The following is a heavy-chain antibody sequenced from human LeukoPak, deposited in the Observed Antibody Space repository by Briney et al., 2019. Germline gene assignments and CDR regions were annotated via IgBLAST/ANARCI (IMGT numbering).Heavy chain of an antibody. CDR3: ARALSGSYWGVFDY. CDR2: ISAYNGNT. J-gene: IGHJ4*02. D-gene: IGHD1-26*01. Sequence: GASVKVSFKASGYTFTSYGISWVRQAPGQGLEWMGWISAYNGNTNYAQKLQGRVTMTTDTSTSTAYMELRSLRSDDTAVYYCARALSGSYWGVFDYWGQGTLVTVSS. CDR1: GYTFTSYG. V-gene: IGHV1-18*01.